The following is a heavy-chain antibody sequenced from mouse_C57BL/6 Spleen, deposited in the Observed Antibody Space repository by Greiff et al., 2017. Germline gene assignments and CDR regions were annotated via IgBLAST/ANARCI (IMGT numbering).Heavy chain of an antibody. D-gene: IGHD1-1*01. V-gene: IGHV1-59*01. CDR1: GYTFTSYW. J-gene: IGHJ1*03. CDR3: AHYYYGSGPPWYYGG. CDR2: IDPSDSYT. Sequence: QVQLQQPGAELVRPGTSVKLSCKASGYTFTSYWMHWVKQRPGQGLEWIGVIDPSDSYTNYNQKFKGKATLTVDTSSSTAYMQLSSLTSEDSAVYYCAHYYYGSGPPWYYGGWGTRTTVTVSS.